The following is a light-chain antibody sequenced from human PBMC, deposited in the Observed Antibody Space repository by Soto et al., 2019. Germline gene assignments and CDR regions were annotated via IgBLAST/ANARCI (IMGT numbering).Light chain of an antibody. CDR1: QTVRNNY. CDR3: QQYGGSPRT. J-gene: IGKJ1*01. CDR2: GAS. Sequence: EFVLTQSPGTLSLSPGERATLSCRASQTVRNNYLAWYQQKPGQAPRLLIHGASNRATGIPDRFSGSGSGTDFTLTITRLEPEDFAVYYCQQYGGSPRTFGQGTKVDI. V-gene: IGKV3-20*01.